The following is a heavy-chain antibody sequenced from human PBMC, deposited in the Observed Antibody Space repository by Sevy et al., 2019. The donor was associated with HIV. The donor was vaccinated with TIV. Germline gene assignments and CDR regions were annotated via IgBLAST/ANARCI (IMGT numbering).Heavy chain of an antibody. CDR1: GSTLSQLS. V-gene: IGHV1-24*01. D-gene: IGHD3-22*01. J-gene: IGHJ4*02. CDR3: ATTKDYYDSSGYPFDY. CDR2: FDPEDGET. Sequence: ASVKVTSKVSGSTLSQLSMHWVRQAPGKGLEWMGSFDPEDGETIYAQKFQGRLTMTEDTSTDTAYMELSSLRSEDTAVYYCATTKDYYDSSGYPFDYWGQGTLVTVSS.